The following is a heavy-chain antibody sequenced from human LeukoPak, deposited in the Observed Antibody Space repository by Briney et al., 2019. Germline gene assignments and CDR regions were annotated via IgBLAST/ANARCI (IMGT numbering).Heavy chain of an antibody. Sequence: SETLSLTCAVYGGSFSGYYWSWIRQPPGKGLEWIGEINHSGSTNYNPSLKSRVTISVGTSKNQFSLKLSSVTAADTAVYYCARAAGSPPPIYYYYYGMDVWGQGTTVTVSS. V-gene: IGHV4-34*01. CDR1: GGSFSGYY. CDR2: INHSGST. J-gene: IGHJ6*02. CDR3: ARAAGSPPPIYYYYYGMDV. D-gene: IGHD2-15*01.